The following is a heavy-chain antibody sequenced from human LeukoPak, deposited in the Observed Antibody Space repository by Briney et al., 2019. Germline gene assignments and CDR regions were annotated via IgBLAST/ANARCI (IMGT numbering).Heavy chain of an antibody. J-gene: IGHJ4*02. CDR2: IYYSGST. CDR1: GGSISSYY. CDR3: ARGFYGSGSQFDY. V-gene: IGHV4-59*01. Sequence: SETLSLTCTVSGGSISSYYWSWIRQPPGKGLEWIGYIYYSGSTNYNPSLKSRVTISVDTSKNQFSLKLSSVTAADTAVYYCARGFYGSGSQFDYWGQGTLVTVSS. D-gene: IGHD3-10*01.